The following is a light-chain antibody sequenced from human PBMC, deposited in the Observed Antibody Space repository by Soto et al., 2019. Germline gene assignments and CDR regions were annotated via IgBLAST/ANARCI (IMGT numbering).Light chain of an antibody. V-gene: IGKV3-15*01. J-gene: IGKJ1*01. CDR2: GAS. Sequence: EIVMTQSPATLSVSPGERATLSCRASQSVSSNLAWYQQKPGQAPRLLIYGASTRATGIPARFSGSGSGTECTLTISSLQSEDFAVYDCQQYNNWPRWTFGQGTKVEIK. CDR1: QSVSSN. CDR3: QQYNNWPRWT.